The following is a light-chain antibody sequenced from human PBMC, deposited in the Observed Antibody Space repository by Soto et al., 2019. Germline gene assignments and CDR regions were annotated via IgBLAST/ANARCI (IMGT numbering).Light chain of an antibody. Sequence: EIVLTQSPATLSLSLGERATLSCRASQSVGGYLDWYQQKPGQAPRLLIYDASNRASGIPARFSGSGSGTDFTLTISSLEPEDLEVYYCHQRSNWPPLTFGGGTKVEIK. CDR3: HQRSNWPPLT. CDR1: QSVGGY. CDR2: DAS. J-gene: IGKJ4*01. V-gene: IGKV3-11*01.